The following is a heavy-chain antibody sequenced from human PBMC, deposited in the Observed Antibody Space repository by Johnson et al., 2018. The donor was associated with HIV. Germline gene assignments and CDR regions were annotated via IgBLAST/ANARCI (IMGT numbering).Heavy chain of an antibody. CDR2: LSRSGSTI. V-gene: IGHV3-11*04. CDR3: ARDGSGSSTVDAFDI. J-gene: IGHJ3*02. Sequence: QVQLVESGGGLVQPGGSLRLSCAASGFTFSDYYMIWIRQAPGKGLEWVSYLSRSGSTIYYADSVKGRFTISRDNAKNSLYLHMNSLRAEDTAVYYCARDGSGSSTVDAFDIWGQGTMVTVTS. D-gene: IGHD1-26*01. CDR1: GFTFSDYY.